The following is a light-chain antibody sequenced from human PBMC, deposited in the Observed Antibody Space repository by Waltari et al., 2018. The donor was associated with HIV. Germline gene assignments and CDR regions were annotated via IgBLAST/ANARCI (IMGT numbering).Light chain of an antibody. CDR3: SSYAGSNNLV. V-gene: IGLV2-8*01. Sequence: QSALTQPPSASGSPGQSVTISCTGTSSEVGGYNYVSWYQQHPGKAPKFMIYEVSKRPSGVPDLFSGSKSGNTASMTVSGLQAEDEANYYCSSYAGSNNLVFGGVTKLTVL. J-gene: IGLJ2*01. CDR2: EVS. CDR1: SSEVGGYNY.